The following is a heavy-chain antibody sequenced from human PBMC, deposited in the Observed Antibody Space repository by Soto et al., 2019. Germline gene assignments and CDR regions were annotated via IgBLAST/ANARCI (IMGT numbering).Heavy chain of an antibody. CDR2: ISSDDKTV. CDR3: VRDRAQAWIRL. J-gene: IGHJ4*02. CDR1: GFTFSAFY. D-gene: IGHD5-12*01. V-gene: IGHV3-11*01. Sequence: QVQLVQSGGGLVKPGGSLRLSCTTSGFTFSAFYMSWVRQTPGKGLEWVSYISSDDKTVYYADFVKGRFTISRDNAQNSLYLQMNNLSADHTAVYYCVRDRAQAWIRLWGQGTLVTVSS.